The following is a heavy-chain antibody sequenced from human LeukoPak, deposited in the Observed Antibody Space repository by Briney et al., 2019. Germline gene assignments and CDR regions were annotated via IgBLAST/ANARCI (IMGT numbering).Heavy chain of an antibody. CDR1: GGSISSGSYY. CDR2: IYTSGST. J-gene: IGHJ3*02. D-gene: IGHD6-13*01. CDR3: ARGSYSSRNQAFDI. Sequence: SETLSLTCTVSGGSISSGSYYWSWIRQPAGKGLEWIGRIYTSGSTNYNPSLKSRVTISVDTSKNQFSLKLSSVTAADTAVYYCARGSYSSRNQAFDIWGQGTMVTVSS. V-gene: IGHV4-61*02.